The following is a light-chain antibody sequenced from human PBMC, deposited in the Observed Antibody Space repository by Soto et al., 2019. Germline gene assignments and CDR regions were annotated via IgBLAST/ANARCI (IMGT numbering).Light chain of an antibody. CDR3: QQSYITPPIT. V-gene: IGKV1-39*01. Sequence: QAPSSLSALVGDRVTITCRASQSVSRYLNWYQHKPGKAPKLLINAASNLRSGVPSRFSGSGSGTDFTLTIDGLQPEDFAVYYCQQSYITPPITFGQGTRLEIK. CDR2: AAS. CDR1: QSVSRY. J-gene: IGKJ5*01.